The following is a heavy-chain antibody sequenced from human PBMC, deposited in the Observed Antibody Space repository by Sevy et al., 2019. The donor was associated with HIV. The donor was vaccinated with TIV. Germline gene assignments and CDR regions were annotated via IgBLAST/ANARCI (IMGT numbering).Heavy chain of an antibody. Sequence: ASVKVSCKASGYTFTDFAVHWVRQAPGQRLEWMGWISGDNGYTKYSQKFQGRVTISRDTSASTAYMELSSLLSEDTAVYYCARGKRGIIGVALGLFDSWGPGTLVTVSS. V-gene: IGHV1-3*01. D-gene: IGHD3-3*01. CDR1: GYTFTDFA. J-gene: IGHJ4*02. CDR2: ISGDNGYT. CDR3: ARGKRGIIGVALGLFDS.